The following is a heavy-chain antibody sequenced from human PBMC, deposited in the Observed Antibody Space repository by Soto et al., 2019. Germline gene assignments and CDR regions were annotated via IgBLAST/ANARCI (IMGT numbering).Heavy chain of an antibody. CDR1: GFIFSSYG. Sequence: QEQLVESGGGVVQPGRSLRLSCAASGFIFSSYGMHWVRQAPGKGLEWVALISPDERFKDYADSVKGRFTISRDNSKNTLYLQMNSLRAEDTAVYYCAKDVGAMIPLYRGAFDYWGQGSLVTVSS. J-gene: IGHJ4*02. D-gene: IGHD3-22*01. CDR2: ISPDERFK. V-gene: IGHV3-30*18. CDR3: AKDVGAMIPLYRGAFDY.